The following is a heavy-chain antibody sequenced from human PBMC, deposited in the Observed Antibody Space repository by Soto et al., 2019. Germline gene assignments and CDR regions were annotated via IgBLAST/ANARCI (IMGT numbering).Heavy chain of an antibody. CDR2: ISSSSSYI. CDR1: GFTFSSYS. CDR3: ARGRGSSSIRGYYCMDV. Sequence: GGSLRLSCAASGFTFSSYSMNWVRQAPGKGLEWVSSISSSSSYIYYADSVKGRFTISRDNAKNSLYLQMNSLRAEDTAVYYCARGRGSSSIRGYYCMDVWGQGTTVTVSS. V-gene: IGHV3-21*01. D-gene: IGHD6-6*01. J-gene: IGHJ6*02.